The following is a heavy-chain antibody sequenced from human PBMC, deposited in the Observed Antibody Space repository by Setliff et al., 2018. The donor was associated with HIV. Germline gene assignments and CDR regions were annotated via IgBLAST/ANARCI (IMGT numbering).Heavy chain of an antibody. D-gene: IGHD2-15*01. J-gene: IGHJ6*03. CDR3: ARDRVVAAAYYYYYMDV. V-gene: IGHV3-33*01. CDR2: IWYDGSNK. CDR1: GFTFSSYG. Sequence: GGSLRLSCAASGFTFSSYGMHWVRQAPGKGLEWVAAIWYDGSNKYYADSVKGRFTISRDNSKNTLYLQMNSLRAEDTAVYYCARDRVVAAAYYYYYMDVWGKGTTVTVSS.